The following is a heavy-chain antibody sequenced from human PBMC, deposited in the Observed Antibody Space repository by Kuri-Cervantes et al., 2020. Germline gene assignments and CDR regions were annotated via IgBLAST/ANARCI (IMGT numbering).Heavy chain of an antibody. CDR1: GYSISSSNW. V-gene: IGHV4-28*01. J-gene: IGHJ4*02. CDR3: ARTYYYGSGTGY. CDR2: IYYSGST. Sequence: SQTLSLTCAVSGYSISSSNWWGWIRQPPGKGLEWIGYIYYSGSTYCNPSLKSRVTISVDKSKNQFSLKLSSVTAADTAVYYCARTYYYGSGTGYWGQGTLVTVSS. D-gene: IGHD3-10*01.